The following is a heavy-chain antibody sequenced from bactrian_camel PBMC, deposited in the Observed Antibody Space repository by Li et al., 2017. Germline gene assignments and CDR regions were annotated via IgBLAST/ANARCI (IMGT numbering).Heavy chain of an antibody. V-gene: IGHV3S53*01. Sequence: HVQLVESGGGSVQAGGSLRLSCVAATGYIFSAFSMAWFRQAPGKEREGIANFDRAGGTTYADSVKGRFTVSRDNAKNTLYLQMNSLKPEDAATYYCAAQFLEASCAVVHAIDNWGQGTQVTV. CDR2: FDRAGGT. CDR1: GYIFSAFS. J-gene: IGHJ4*01. D-gene: IGHD1*01. CDR3: AAQFLEASCAVVHAIDN.